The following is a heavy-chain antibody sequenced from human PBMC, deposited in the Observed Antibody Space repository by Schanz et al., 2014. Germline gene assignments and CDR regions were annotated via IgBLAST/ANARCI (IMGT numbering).Heavy chain of an antibody. J-gene: IGHJ3*01. CDR2: MSWNAGSL. Sequence: EVQLVESGGGLVQPGRSLRLSCVASGFRFDDYAMHWVRQAPGKGLEWVSGMSWNAGSLGYGDSVKGRFTISRDNAKTSFYLQRNSVRAEDTALYFCARDYEGDLSSPRHDAFDVWGQGTVVTVSS. V-gene: IGHV3-9*01. CDR1: GFRFDDYA. CDR3: ARDYEGDLSSPRHDAFDV. D-gene: IGHD2-21*02.